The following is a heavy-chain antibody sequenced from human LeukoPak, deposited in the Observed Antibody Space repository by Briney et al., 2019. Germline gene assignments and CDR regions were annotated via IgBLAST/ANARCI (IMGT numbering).Heavy chain of an antibody. V-gene: IGHV3-74*01. CDR1: GFTFGNYW. CDR2: INTDGSST. Sequence: PGGSLRLSCAASGFTFGNYWMHWVRQAPGKGLVWVSRINTDGSSTSDADSVRGRVTISRDNGKNTLYLQMNSLSAEDTAVYYCARAGYCSGGSCYFDYWGQGTQVIVSS. J-gene: IGHJ4*02. CDR3: ARAGYCSGGSCYFDY. D-gene: IGHD2-15*01.